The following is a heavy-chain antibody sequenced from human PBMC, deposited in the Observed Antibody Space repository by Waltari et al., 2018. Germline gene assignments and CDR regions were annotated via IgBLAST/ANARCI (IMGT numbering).Heavy chain of an antibody. CDR3: ARVVAGQPFDY. J-gene: IGHJ4*02. D-gene: IGHD5-12*01. CDR2: IYYSGST. CDR1: GGSISSSSYY. V-gene: IGHV4-39*07. Sequence: QLQLPESGPGLVKPSETLSLTCTVSGGSISSSSYYWGWIRQPPGKGLEWIGSIYYSGSTYYNPSLKSRVTISVDTSKNQFSLKLSSVTAADTAVYYCARVVAGQPFDYWGQGTLVTVSS.